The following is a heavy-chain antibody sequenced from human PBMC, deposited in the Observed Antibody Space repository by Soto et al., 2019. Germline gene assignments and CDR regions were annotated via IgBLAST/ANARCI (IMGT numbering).Heavy chain of an antibody. CDR2: IYYSGST. D-gene: IGHD5-18*01. CDR1: GGSISSSSYY. CDR3: ARGLDTALYYFDY. J-gene: IGHJ4*02. V-gene: IGHV4-39*01. Sequence: QLQLQESGPGLVKPSETLSLTCTVSGGSISSSSYYWGWIRQPPGKGLEWIGSIYYSGSTYYNPSLKSRVTISVDTSKNQFSLKLSSVTAADTAVYYCARGLDTALYYFDYWGQGTLVTVSS.